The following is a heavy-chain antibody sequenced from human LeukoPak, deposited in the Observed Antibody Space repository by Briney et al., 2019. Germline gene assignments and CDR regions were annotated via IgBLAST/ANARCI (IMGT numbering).Heavy chain of an antibody. J-gene: IGHJ4*02. CDR3: VRESVRDYYFDY. CDR1: GFRFGGYA. Sequence: GGSLRLSCTGSGFRFGGYALRWVRQAPGKGLEWVGFIRSKDLYGTSEYAASVEGRFTISRDDSNNIAYLQMNSLKTEDTAVYFCVRESVRDYYFDYWGQGILVTVSS. V-gene: IGHV3-49*04. D-gene: IGHD3-10*02. CDR2: IRSKDLYGTS.